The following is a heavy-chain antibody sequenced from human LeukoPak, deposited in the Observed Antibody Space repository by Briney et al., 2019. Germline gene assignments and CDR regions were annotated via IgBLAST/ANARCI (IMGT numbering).Heavy chain of an antibody. J-gene: IGHJ5*02. CDR3: ARAVEDPEYYDILTGYPWSWFDP. CDR1: GGSISSYY. CDR2: IYYIGST. V-gene: IGHV4-59*01. D-gene: IGHD3-9*01. Sequence: SETLSLTCTVSGGSISSYYWSWIRQPPGKGLEWIGYIYYIGSTNYNPSLKSRVTISVDTSKNQFSLKLSSVTAADTAVYYCARAVEDPEYYDILTGYPWSWFDPWGQGTLVTVSS.